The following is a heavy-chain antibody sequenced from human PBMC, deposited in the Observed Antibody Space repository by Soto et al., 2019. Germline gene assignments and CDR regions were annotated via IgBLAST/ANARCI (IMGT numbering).Heavy chain of an antibody. J-gene: IGHJ6*02. CDR3: AHKGGRGAGMDV. D-gene: IGHD2-15*01. Sequence: QITLKESGPTLVKPTQTLTLTCTFSGFSVSTSGVGVAWIRQPPGKALEWLALIYWDDDKRYSPFLQSRVTIPKDTSKNPVVLTMTNMDPVDTATYYCAHKGGRGAGMDVWGQGTTVTVSS. CDR1: GFSVSTSGVG. CDR2: IYWDDDK. V-gene: IGHV2-5*02.